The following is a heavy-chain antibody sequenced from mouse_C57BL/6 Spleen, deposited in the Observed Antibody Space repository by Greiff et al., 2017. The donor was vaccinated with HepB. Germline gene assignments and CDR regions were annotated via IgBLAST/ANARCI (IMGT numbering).Heavy chain of an antibody. V-gene: IGHV5-17*01. CDR3: AREGVYYDYDVGAMDY. J-gene: IGHJ4*01. Sequence: EVKLQESGGGLVKPGGSLKLSCAASGFTFSDYGMHWVRQAPEKGLEWVAYISSGSSTIYYADTVKGRFTISRDNAKNTLFLQMTSLRSEDTAMYYCAREGVYYDYDVGAMDYWGQGTSVTVSS. CDR1: GFTFSDYG. CDR2: ISSGSSTI. D-gene: IGHD2-4*01.